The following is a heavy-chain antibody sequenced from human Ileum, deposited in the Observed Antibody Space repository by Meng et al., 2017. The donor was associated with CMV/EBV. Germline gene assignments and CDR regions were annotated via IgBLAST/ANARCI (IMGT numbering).Heavy chain of an antibody. V-gene: IGHV3-7*01. CDR3: ASTGPLYGLYFCY. Sequence: GGSLRLSCAASGSSFSNSWMIWVRRAPGKGLEWVAKTNEDGSDKYYVDSVKGRFTISRDNAKNSVYLQMNSLRAEDTAVYYCASTGPLYGLYFCYWGQGTLVTVSS. CDR1: GSSFSNSW. D-gene: IGHD2-8*01. J-gene: IGHJ4*02. CDR2: TNEDGSDK.